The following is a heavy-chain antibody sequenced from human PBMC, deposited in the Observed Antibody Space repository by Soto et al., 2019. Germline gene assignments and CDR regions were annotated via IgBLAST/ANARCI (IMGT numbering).Heavy chain of an antibody. J-gene: IGHJ3*02. CDR3: ARSREQWLVDAFDI. CDR2: VYYTGSP. D-gene: IGHD6-19*01. Sequence: SETLSLTCTVSGASISTPGSYWGWVLQSPGTGLKWIGFVYYTGSPKYNPSLMSRVTISVDTSKNQFSMKLSSVTAADTAVFYCARSREQWLVDAFDIWGQGTMVTVSS. CDR1: GASISTPGSY. V-gene: IGHV4-39*07.